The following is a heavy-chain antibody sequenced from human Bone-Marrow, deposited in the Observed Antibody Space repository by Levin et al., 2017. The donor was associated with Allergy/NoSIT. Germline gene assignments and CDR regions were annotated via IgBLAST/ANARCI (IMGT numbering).Heavy chain of an antibody. CDR2: ISGSGGST. CDR1: GFTFSSYA. J-gene: IGHJ4*02. D-gene: IGHD2-15*01. Sequence: HSGGSLRLSCAASGFTFSSYAMSWVRQAPGKGLEWVSAISGSGGSTYYADSVKGRFTISRDNSKNTLYLQMNSLRAEDTAVYYCAKDCRQGYCSGGSASFDYWGQGTLVTVSS. CDR3: AKDCRQGYCSGGSASFDY. V-gene: IGHV3-23*01.